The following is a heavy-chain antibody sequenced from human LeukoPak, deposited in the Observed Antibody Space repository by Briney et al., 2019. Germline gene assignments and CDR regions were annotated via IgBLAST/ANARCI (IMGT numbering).Heavy chain of an antibody. CDR3: ARLTLTGSLN. V-gene: IGHV4-34*01. CDR1: GGSFSGYY. D-gene: IGHD7-27*01. Sequence: SETLSLTCAVYGGSFSGYYWSWIRQPPGKGLEWIGEINHSGSTNYNPSLKSRVAISVDTSKNQFSLKLSSVTAADTAVYYCARLTLTGSLNWGQGTLVTVSS. CDR2: INHSGST. J-gene: IGHJ4*02.